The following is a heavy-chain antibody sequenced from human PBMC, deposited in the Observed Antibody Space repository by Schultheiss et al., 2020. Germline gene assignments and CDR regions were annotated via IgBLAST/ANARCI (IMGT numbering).Heavy chain of an antibody. CDR2: FDPEDGET. D-gene: IGHD1-26*01. Sequence: ISCKVSGYTLTELSMHWVRQAPGKGLEWMGGFDPEDGETIYAQKFQGRVTMTEDTSTDTAYMELSSLRSEDTAVYYCATDIPRSYQWELRVGYYYYGMDVWGQGTTVTVSS. V-gene: IGHV1-24*01. CDR1: GYTLTELS. J-gene: IGHJ6*02. CDR3: ATDIPRSYQWELRVGYYYYGMDV.